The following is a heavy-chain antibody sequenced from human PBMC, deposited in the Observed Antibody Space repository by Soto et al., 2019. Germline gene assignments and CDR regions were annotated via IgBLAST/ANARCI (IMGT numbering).Heavy chain of an antibody. V-gene: IGHV3-21*02. CDR1: GFTFSSYS. D-gene: IGHD1-26*01. CDR3: AEGEIGRRDWYFPF. CDR2: ISSGSTYI. J-gene: IGHJ2*01. Sequence: EVQLVESGGGLVKPGGSLRLSCAASGFTFSSYSMNWVRQAPGKGLEWVSSISSGSTYIYYTDSVKGRFTISRDNAKNLLYLHMNSLRAEDTAIYCCAEGEIGRRDWYFPFWGRGTLVGVS.